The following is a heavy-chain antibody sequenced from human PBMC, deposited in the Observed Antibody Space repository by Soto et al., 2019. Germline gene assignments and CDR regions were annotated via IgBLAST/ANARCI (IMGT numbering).Heavy chain of an antibody. Sequence: GESLKISCKGSGYSFTTYWLAWVRQMPGKGLEYMGIIYPGDSDTRYSPSFQGQVTISADKSISTAYLQWTSLKASDTAIYYCARTRVYTPRLEDPFDIWGQGTMVTLS. CDR1: GYSFTTYW. CDR3: ARTRVYTPRLEDPFDI. V-gene: IGHV5-51*01. J-gene: IGHJ3*02. CDR2: IYPGDSDT. D-gene: IGHD3-3*01.